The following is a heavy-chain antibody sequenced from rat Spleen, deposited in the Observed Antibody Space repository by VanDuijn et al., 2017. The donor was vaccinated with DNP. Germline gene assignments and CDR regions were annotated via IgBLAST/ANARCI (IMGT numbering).Heavy chain of an antibody. V-gene: IGHV5-22*01. D-gene: IGHD1-4*01. CDR3: AKDGLSGYIVNWFAY. CDR2: ISFEGTIT. J-gene: IGHJ3*01. CDR1: GFTFSDYY. Sequence: EVQLVESGGGLVQPGRSLKLSCAASGFTFSDYYMAWVRQAPEKGLEWVASISFEGTITFYGDSVKGRFTISRDSAKSTLYLQMDSLRSEDTATYYCAKDGLSGYIVNWFAYWGQGTLVTVSS.